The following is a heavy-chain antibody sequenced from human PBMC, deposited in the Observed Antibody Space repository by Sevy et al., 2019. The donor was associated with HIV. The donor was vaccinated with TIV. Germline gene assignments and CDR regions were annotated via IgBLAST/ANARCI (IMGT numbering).Heavy chain of an antibody. V-gene: IGHV3-30*02. CDR2: VRYDGSNK. CDR1: GPTFSGYH. CDR3: AKDMGLVVFDS. Sequence: GGSLRLSCAASGPTFSGYHMYWVRQAPGKGLEWVAFVRYDGSNKDYADSVKGRFTISRDNSKNALYLQMNSLRTEDTAISYCAKDMGLVVFDSWGQGTLVTVSS. J-gene: IGHJ4*02. D-gene: IGHD6-6*01.